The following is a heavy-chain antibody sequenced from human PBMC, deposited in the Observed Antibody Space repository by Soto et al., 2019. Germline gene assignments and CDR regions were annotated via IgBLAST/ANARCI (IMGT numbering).Heavy chain of an antibody. J-gene: IGHJ6*02. D-gene: IGHD2-2*01. CDR2: IIPIFGIA. V-gene: IGHV1-69*08. CDR1: GGTFSRYS. Sequence: QVQLVQSGAEVKKPGSSVKVSCKASGGTFSRYSITWVRQAPGHGLEWIGRIIPIFGIASYAQKFQGRVTITADETMTTAYMERSSMRSEDTAVYYCAREDRDRETVLVPASIDGMDVWGQGTTVTVSS. CDR3: AREDRDRETVLVPASIDGMDV.